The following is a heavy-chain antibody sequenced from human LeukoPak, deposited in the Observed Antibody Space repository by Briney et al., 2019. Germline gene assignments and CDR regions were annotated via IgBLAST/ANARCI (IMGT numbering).Heavy chain of an antibody. V-gene: IGHV3-30*02. CDR1: GFTFSSYG. CDR3: ANTGSGSYWGSFDY. Sequence: GGSLRLSCAASGFTFSSYGMHWVRQAPGKGLEWVAFIRYDGSNKYYADSVKGRFTISRDNSKNTLYLQMNSLRDEDTAVYYCANTGSGSYWGSFDYWGQGTLVTVSS. D-gene: IGHD3-10*01. J-gene: IGHJ4*02. CDR2: IRYDGSNK.